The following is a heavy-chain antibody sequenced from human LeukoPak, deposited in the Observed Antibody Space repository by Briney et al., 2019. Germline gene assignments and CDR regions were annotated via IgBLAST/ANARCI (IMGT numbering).Heavy chain of an antibody. J-gene: IGHJ6*03. Sequence: GGSLRLSCAASRFTFSSYWMSWVRQAPGKGLEWVANIKQDGSEKYYVDSVKGRFTISRDNAKNSLYLQMNSLRAEDTAVYYCARRSNDYGDYWYYYYYMDVWGKGTTVTVSS. V-gene: IGHV3-7*01. CDR1: RFTFSSYW. CDR3: ARRSNDYGDYWYYYYYMDV. D-gene: IGHD4-17*01. CDR2: IKQDGSEK.